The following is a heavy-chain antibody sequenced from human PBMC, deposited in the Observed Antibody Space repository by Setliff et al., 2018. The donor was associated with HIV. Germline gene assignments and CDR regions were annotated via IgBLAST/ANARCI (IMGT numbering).Heavy chain of an antibody. CDR1: GFSFSNYW. CDR3: VRDITTCWDV. Sequence: PGGSLRLSCAASGFSFSNYWMHWVRQAPGKGLVWVSRINSDGSSTSYADSVKGRFTISRDNPKNMLYLQMNSLRGEDTAVYYCVRDITTCWDVWGQGTTVTV. CDR2: INSDGSST. V-gene: IGHV3-74*01. J-gene: IGHJ6*02. D-gene: IGHD1-20*01.